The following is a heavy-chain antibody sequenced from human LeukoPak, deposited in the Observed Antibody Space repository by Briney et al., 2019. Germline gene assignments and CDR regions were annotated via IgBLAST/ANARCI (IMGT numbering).Heavy chain of an antibody. CDR2: IYYSGST. D-gene: IGHD6-19*01. V-gene: IGHV4-59*08. CDR3: ARHWLRAGRGNWFDP. CDR1: GGSISSYY. J-gene: IGHJ5*02. Sequence: SETLSLTCTVSGGSISSYYWSWIRQPPGKGLEWIGYIYYSGSTNYNPSLKSRVTISVDTSKNQFSLKLSSVTAADTAVYYCARHWLRAGRGNWFDPWGQGTLVTVSS.